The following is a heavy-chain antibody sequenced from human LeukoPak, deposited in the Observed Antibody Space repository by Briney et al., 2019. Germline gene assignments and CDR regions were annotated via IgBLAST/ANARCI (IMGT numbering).Heavy chain of an antibody. J-gene: IGHJ4*02. Sequence: NPSGTLSLTCAVSGGSISSSNWWRWVRQPPGKGLEWIGEIYHSGSTNYNPSLKGRVTISVDKSKNQFSLKLSSVTAADTAVYYCARGKKLVRGVIISYYFDYWGQGTLVTVSS. CDR1: GGSISSSNW. CDR2: IYHSGST. CDR3: ARGKKLVRGVIISYYFDY. D-gene: IGHD3-10*01. V-gene: IGHV4-4*02.